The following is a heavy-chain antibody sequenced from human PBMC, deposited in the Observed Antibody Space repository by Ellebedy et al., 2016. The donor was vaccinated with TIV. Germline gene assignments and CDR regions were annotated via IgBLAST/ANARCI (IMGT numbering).Heavy chain of an antibody. CDR1: GGTFSNFG. V-gene: IGHV1-69*13. D-gene: IGHD5-18*01. J-gene: IGHJ5*02. CDR3: AREADTVMVTNWFDA. Sequence: SVKVSXXASGGTFSNFGFSWVRQAPGQRLEWMGGIIPIFHTAHYAQKFQGRVTITADDSTSTAYMEVSRLTFEDMGVYFCAREADTVMVTNWFDAWGQGTLVTVSS. CDR2: IIPIFHTA.